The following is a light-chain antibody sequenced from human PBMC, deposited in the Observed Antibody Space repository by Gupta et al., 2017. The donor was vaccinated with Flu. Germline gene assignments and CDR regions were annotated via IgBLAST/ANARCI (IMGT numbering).Light chain of an antibody. Sequence: QSALTQPASVSGSPGQSINISCTGIRSDVGSYNLVSWYQHNPGKAPKLMIYEGSKRPSGVSNRFSASKSGNTASLTISGLQAEDEADYYCSSYAGGSTLVFGGGTKLTVL. CDR3: SSYAGGSTLV. CDR2: EGS. V-gene: IGLV2-23*01. J-gene: IGLJ2*01. CDR1: RSDVGSYNL.